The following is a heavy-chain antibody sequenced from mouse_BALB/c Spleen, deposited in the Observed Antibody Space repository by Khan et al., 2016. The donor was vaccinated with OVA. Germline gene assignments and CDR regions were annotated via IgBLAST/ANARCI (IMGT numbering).Heavy chain of an antibody. J-gene: IGHJ3*01. Sequence: QIQLVQSGAELVRPGASVKMSCKASGYTFTNYTMHWVKQSPGQGLEWIGYIIPYNDYTNYNQKFKDRATLTVDKSSSTAYMQLTSLTSEDSAIYYCVRVGANGGYDGRFAYWGQGTLVTVSA. CDR3: VRVGANGGYDGRFAY. D-gene: IGHD2-14*01. V-gene: IGHV1S26*01. CDR1: GYTFTNYT. CDR2: IIPYNDYT.